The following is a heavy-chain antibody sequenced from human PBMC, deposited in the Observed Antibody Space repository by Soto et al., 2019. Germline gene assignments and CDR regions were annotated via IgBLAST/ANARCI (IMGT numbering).Heavy chain of an antibody. V-gene: IGHV1-69*06. CDR3: ATWRHYSGSYCFDY. D-gene: IGHD1-26*01. CDR2: IVPMYDSV. CDR1: GGTLNTYT. Sequence: SVNVSCKASGGTLNTYTINWVRQAPGRRLEWVGQIVPMYDSVNYAENFQGRVTITADKSTKTSFMELTSLKSEDTALYFCATWRHYSGSYCFDYWGQGTLVTVSS. J-gene: IGHJ4*02.